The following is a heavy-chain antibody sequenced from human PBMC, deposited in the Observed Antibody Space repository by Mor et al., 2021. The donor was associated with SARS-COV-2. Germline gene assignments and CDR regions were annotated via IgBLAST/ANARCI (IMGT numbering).Heavy chain of an antibody. V-gene: IGHV3-21*01. J-gene: IGHJ4*02. CDR2: ISSSTSLI. Sequence: GLEWVSSISSSTSLIYYADSVKDRFTISRDNAKNSLYLQMTSLRAEDTAVYYCARDGRGGYDLLRDWGQGVL. CDR3: ARDGRGGYDLLRD. D-gene: IGHD5-12*01.